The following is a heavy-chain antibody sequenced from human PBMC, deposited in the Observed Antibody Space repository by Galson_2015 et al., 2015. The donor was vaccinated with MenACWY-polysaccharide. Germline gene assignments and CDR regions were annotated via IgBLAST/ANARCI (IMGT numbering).Heavy chain of an antibody. J-gene: IGHJ4*02. CDR2: ISYDGSNK. V-gene: IGHV3-30-3*01. CDR3: ARDNAPPGMRLGELSWYDY. D-gene: IGHD3-16*02. Sequence: FLRLSCAASGFTFSSYAMHWVRQAPGKGLEWVAVISYDGSNKYYADSVKGRFTISRDNSKNTLYLQMNSLRAEDTAVYYCARDNAPPGMRLGELSWYDYWGQGTLVTVSS. CDR1: GFTFSSYA.